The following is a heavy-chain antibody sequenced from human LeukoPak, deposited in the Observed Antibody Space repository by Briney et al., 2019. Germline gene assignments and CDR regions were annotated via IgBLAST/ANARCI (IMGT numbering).Heavy chain of an antibody. CDR1: GGTFSSYA. Sequence: SVKVSCKASGGTFSSYAVSWVRHAPGQGLEWIGGIIPIFGTANYAQKFQGRVTITTDESTSTAYMELSSLRSEDTAVYYCARLGSSSSYFDYWGQGTLVTVSS. CDR2: IIPIFGTA. J-gene: IGHJ4*02. D-gene: IGHD6-6*01. CDR3: ARLGSSSSYFDY. V-gene: IGHV1-69*05.